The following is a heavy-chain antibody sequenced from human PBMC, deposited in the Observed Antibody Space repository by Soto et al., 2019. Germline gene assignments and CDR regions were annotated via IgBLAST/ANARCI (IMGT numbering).Heavy chain of an antibody. Sequence: EVQLVESGGGLVQPGGSLRLSCVDSGFTFSSYWMSWVRQAPVKGLEWVGNIKQDGSEENYVDSVKGRFTISRDNAKNAMQLQRLSLRAAYTAVYSCPRIASSSRGWDVWGQWAT. CDR2: IKQDGSEE. D-gene: IGHD3-10*01. J-gene: IGHJ6*02. CDR3: PRIASSSRGWDV. CDR1: GFTFSSYW. V-gene: IGHV3-7*01.